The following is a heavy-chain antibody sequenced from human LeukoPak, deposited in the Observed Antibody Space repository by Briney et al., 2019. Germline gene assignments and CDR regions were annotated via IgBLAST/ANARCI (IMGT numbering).Heavy chain of an antibody. CDR3: ARDSYGDYYFDY. V-gene: IGHV3-33*01. CDR1: GFTFSTYG. CDR2: IWYDGSNK. D-gene: IGHD4-17*01. Sequence: GRSLRLSCSASGFTFSTYGMHWVRQAPDKGLEWVAVIWYDGSNKYYADSVKGRFTISRDNSKNTLYLQMNSLRAEDTAVYYCARDSYGDYYFDYWGQGTLVTVSS. J-gene: IGHJ4*02.